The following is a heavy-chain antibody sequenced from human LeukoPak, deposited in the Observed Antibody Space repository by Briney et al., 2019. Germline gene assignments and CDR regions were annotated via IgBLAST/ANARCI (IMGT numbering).Heavy chain of an antibody. Sequence: SETLSLTCTVSGGSISSTTYYWGWIRQPPGKGLEWIGTIFYTGSTYYNPSLNSRVTMSVDTSKNQFSLKLSSVTAADTAVYYCARDRPDRRYDFWSGRDYYYYMDVWGKGTTVTVSS. D-gene: IGHD3-3*01. CDR2: IFYTGST. J-gene: IGHJ6*03. CDR3: ARDRPDRRYDFWSGRDYYYYMDV. CDR1: GGSISSTTYY. V-gene: IGHV4-39*07.